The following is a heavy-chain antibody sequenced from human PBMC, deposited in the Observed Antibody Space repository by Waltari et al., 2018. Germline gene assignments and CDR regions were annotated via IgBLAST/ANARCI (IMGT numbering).Heavy chain of an antibody. CDR3: ARDSSTGALFFDS. J-gene: IGHJ4*02. D-gene: IGHD2-8*02. CDR1: GDSISSGSYR. Sequence: QVQLQASGPGLVNPSQTLSLTCTVSGDSISSGSYRWTWIRQPAGKGLEWIGRIYTSGNTNYNPSLKSRVTMSIDTSKNQFSLKLNSVTAADSAMYYCARDSSTGALFFDSWGQGTLVTVSS. CDR2: IYTSGNT. V-gene: IGHV4-61*02.